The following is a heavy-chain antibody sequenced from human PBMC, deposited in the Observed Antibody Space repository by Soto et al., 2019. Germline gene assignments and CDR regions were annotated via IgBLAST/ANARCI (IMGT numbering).Heavy chain of an antibody. V-gene: IGHV3-30-3*01. CDR1: GFTLRGYA. CDR3: AREGDGRPAKDYYYGMDV. J-gene: IGHJ6*02. CDR2: TSYDGSKE. D-gene: IGHD1-26*01. Sequence: VGSLRLSCAASGFTLRGYAMHWVRQAPVSGVEWVALTSYDGSKEYYTDSVKGRFTISRDNSKNTLYLQMNSLRAEDTAVYYCAREGDGRPAKDYYYGMDVWGQGTTVTVSS.